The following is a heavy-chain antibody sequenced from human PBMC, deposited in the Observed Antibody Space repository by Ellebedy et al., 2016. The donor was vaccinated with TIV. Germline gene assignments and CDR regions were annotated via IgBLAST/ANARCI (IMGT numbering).Heavy chain of an antibody. V-gene: IGHV3-15*07. CDR1: GFIFSNAW. CDR3: AKGRGGGSDSSAPRYYFDS. CDR2: INSKTDGGAT. J-gene: IGHJ4*01. D-gene: IGHD6-19*01. Sequence: PGGSLRLSCAASGFIFSNAWMNWVRQAPGKGLEWVGRINSKTDGGATAYAAPVKGRFTISRDDSENTLYLQMNSLRAEDTAVYYCAKGRGGGSDSSAPRYYFDSWGLGTLVTVSS.